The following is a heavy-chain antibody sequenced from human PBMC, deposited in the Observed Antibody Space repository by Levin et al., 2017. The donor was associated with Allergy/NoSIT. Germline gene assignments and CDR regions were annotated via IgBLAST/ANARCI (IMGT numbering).Heavy chain of an antibody. J-gene: IGHJ1*01. V-gene: IGHV3-30*01. CDR1: GCTFSSYA. CDR3: ARDKSGGSSGWSEYLQY. D-gene: IGHD6-19*01. Sequence: GESLKISCAASGCTFSSYAMHWVRQAPGKGLEWVAIISHGGGDEYYADSVKGRFTISRDKSKNTLYLQMNSLRAEDTAVYYCARDKSGGSSGWSEYLQYWGQGTLVTVSS. CDR2: ISHGGGDE.